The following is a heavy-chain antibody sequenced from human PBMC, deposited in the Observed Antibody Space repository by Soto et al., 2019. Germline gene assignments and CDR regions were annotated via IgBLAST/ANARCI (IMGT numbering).Heavy chain of an antibody. CDR3: ASPGVNTAMVPEYFQH. J-gene: IGHJ1*01. CDR2: IKQDGSEK. D-gene: IGHD5-18*01. V-gene: IGHV3-7*01. CDR1: GFTFSSYW. Sequence: GGSLRLSCAASGFTFSSYWMSWVRQAPGKGLEWVANIKQDGSEKYYVDSVKGRFTISRDNAKNSLYLQMNSLRAEDTAVYYCASPGVNTAMVPEYFQHWGQGTLVTVSS.